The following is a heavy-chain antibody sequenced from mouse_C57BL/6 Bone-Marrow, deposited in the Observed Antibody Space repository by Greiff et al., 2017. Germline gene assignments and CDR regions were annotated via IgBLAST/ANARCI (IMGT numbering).Heavy chain of an antibody. V-gene: IGHV7-1*01. CDR3: ARDSRYYAMDY. Sequence: EVKLMESGGGLVQSGRSLRLSCATSGFTFSDFYMEWVRQAPGKGLEWIAASRNKANDYTTEYSASVKGRFIVSRDTSQSLLYLQMNALRAEDTAIYYCARDSRYYAMDYWGQGTSVTVSS. CDR2: SRNKANDYTT. CDR1: GFTFSDFY. J-gene: IGHJ4*01.